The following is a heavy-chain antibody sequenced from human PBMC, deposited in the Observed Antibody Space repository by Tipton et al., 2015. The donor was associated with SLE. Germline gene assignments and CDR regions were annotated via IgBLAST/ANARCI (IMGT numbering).Heavy chain of an antibody. CDR2: MSGIGGTT. V-gene: IGHV3-23*01. D-gene: IGHD3-9*01. CDR1: GFTFSNYA. Sequence: GSLRLSCVASGFTFSNYAMSWARQAPGKGLEWVSLMSGIGGTTFYAESVEGRFTISRDNSQNTVYLQMNGLRPEDTAVYYCAQVTDWHRAWGQGTLVTVSS. J-gene: IGHJ1*01. CDR3: AQVTDWHRA.